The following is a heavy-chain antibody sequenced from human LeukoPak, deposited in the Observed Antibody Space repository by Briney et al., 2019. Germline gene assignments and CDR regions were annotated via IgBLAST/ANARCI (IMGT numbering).Heavy chain of an antibody. Sequence: GGSLRLSCAASGFTFSSYSMNWVRQAPGKGLEWVSSISSSSSYIYYADSVKGRFTISRDNAKNSLYLQMNSLRAEDTAVYYCARENRAAAGTDYWGQGTLVTVSS. CDR1: GFTFSSYS. D-gene: IGHD6-13*01. CDR2: ISSSSSYI. V-gene: IGHV3-21*01. J-gene: IGHJ4*02. CDR3: ARENRAAAGTDY.